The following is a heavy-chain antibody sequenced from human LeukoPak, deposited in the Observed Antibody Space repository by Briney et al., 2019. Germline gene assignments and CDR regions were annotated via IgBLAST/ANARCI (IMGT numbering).Heavy chain of an antibody. CDR2: ISGSGGST. Sequence: GGSLRLSCAASGFTFSSYAMSWVRQAPGKGLEWVSAISGSGGSTYYADSVKGRFTISRDNSKNTLYLQMNSLRAEDTAVYYCAKSYYDSSGYRGDLEYWGQGTLVTVSS. CDR3: AKSYYDSSGYRGDLEY. D-gene: IGHD3-22*01. V-gene: IGHV3-23*01. J-gene: IGHJ4*02. CDR1: GFTFSSYA.